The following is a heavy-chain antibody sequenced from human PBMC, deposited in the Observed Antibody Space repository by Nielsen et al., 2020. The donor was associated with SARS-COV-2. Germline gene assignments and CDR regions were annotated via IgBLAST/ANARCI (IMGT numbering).Heavy chain of an antibody. CDR3: ARGGDY. J-gene: IGHJ4*02. V-gene: IGHV4-34*01. Sequence: SETLSLTCAVYGGSFSGYYWSWIRQPPGKGLEWIGEINHSGSTNYNPSLKSRVTMSVDKSKNQFSLSLSSVTAADTAVYFCARGGDYWGQGTLVTVSS. CDR2: INHSGST. CDR1: GGSFSGYY.